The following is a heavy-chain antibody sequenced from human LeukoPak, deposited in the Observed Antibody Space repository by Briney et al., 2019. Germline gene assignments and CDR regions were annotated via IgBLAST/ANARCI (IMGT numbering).Heavy chain of an antibody. CDR3: ARGPDIVVVPAALGAFGI. CDR1: GYTFTGYY. D-gene: IGHD2-2*01. J-gene: IGHJ3*02. CDR2: IIPILGIA. Sequence: ASVKVSCKASGYTFTGYYMHWVRQAPGQGLEWMGRIIPILGIANYAQKFQGRVTITADKSTSTAYMELSGLRSEDTAVYYCARGPDIVVVPAALGAFGIWGQGTMVTVSS. V-gene: IGHV1-69*04.